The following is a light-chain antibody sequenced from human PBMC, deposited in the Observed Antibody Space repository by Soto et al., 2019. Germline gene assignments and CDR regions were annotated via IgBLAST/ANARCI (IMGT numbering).Light chain of an antibody. CDR1: QTVNSR. J-gene: IGKJ1*01. CDR3: QQYGSSPT. V-gene: IGKV3-20*01. Sequence: EIVLTQSPATLSSSPGQISTLSCRASQTVNSRLAWYQHKPGQAPRLLIYHTSNRATGIPDRLSGSGSGTDFTLTISRMEPEDFAVYYCQQYGSSPTFGQGTKVDIK. CDR2: HTS.